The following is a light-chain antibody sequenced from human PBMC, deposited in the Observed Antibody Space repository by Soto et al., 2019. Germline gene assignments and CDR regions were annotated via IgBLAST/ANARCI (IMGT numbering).Light chain of an antibody. J-gene: IGKJ1*01. CDR2: LGS. V-gene: IGKV2-28*01. Sequence: DIVMTQSPLSLPVTPGEPASISCRSSQSPLHSNGYNYLDWYLQKPGQSPQLLIYLGSNRASGVPDRFSGSGSGTDFTLKISRVEAEDVGVYYCMQALQTPRTFGQGTEVEIK. CDR1: QSPLHSNGYNY. CDR3: MQALQTPRT.